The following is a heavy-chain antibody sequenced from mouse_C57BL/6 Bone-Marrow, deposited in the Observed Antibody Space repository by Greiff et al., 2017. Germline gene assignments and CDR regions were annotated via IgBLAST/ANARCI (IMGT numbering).Heavy chain of an antibody. J-gene: IGHJ2*01. Sequence: VQLQQSGAELVRPGTSVKVSCKASGYAFTNYLIEWVKQRPGQGLEWIGVINPGSGGTNYNEKFKGKATLTADKSSSTAYMQRSSLTAEDSAVYFCSREGGHSYGSPFDYWGQGTTLTVSS. V-gene: IGHV1-54*01. D-gene: IGHD1-1*01. CDR3: SREGGHSYGSPFDY. CDR1: GYAFTNYL. CDR2: INPGSGGT.